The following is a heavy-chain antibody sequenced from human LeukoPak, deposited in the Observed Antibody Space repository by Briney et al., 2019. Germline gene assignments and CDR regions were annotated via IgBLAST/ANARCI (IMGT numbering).Heavy chain of an antibody. J-gene: IGHJ4*02. CDR1: GFTFSSYE. CDR2: ISSSGSTI. Sequence: PGGSLRLSCAASGFTFSSYEMNWVRQAPGKGLEWVSYISSSGSTIYYADSVKSRFTISRDNAKNSLYLQMNSLRAEDTAVYYCARDYCGGNNLCFADFWGQGTLVTVSS. V-gene: IGHV3-48*03. D-gene: IGHD4-23*01. CDR3: ARDYCGGNNLCFADF.